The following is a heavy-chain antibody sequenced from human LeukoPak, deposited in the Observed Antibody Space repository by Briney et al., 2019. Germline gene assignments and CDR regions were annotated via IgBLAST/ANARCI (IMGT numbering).Heavy chain of an antibody. CDR2: IIPIFGTA. Sequence: SVKVSCKASGGTFSSYAISWVRQAPGQGLEWMGGIIPIFGTANYAQKFQGRVTITTDESTSTAYMELSSLRSEDTAVYYCARAGLINDFWSGYLAFDIWGQGTKVTVSS. V-gene: IGHV1-69*05. J-gene: IGHJ3*02. CDR1: GGTFSSYA. CDR3: ARAGLINDFWSGYLAFDI. D-gene: IGHD3-3*01.